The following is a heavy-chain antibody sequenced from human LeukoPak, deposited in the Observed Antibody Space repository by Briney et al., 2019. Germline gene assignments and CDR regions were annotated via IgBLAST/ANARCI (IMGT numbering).Heavy chain of an antibody. CDR3: ARGYDYVWGSYRPEVAFDI. V-gene: IGHV4-4*07. CDR1: GGSISSYY. Sequence: ASETLSLTCTVSGGSISSYYWSWIRQPAGKGLEWIGRIYTSGSTNYNPSLKSRVTMSVDTSKNQFSLKLSSVTAADTAVYYCARGYDYVWGSYRPEVAFDIWGQGTMVTVSS. D-gene: IGHD3-16*02. CDR2: IYTSGST. J-gene: IGHJ3*02.